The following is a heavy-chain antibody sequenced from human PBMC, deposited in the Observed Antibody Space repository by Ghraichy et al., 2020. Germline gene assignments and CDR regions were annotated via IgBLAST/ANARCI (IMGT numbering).Heavy chain of an antibody. CDR3: ARDRGWFGPPQGLDDY. CDR2: IKQDGSEK. D-gene: IGHD3-10*01. J-gene: IGHJ4*02. V-gene: IGHV3-7*03. Sequence: GGSLRLSCAASGSTFSSYWMSWVRQAPGKGLEWVANIKQDGSEKYYVDSVKGRFTISRDNAKKSLYLQMNSLRAEDTAVYYCARDRGWFGPPQGLDDYWGQGTLVTVSS. CDR1: GSTFSSYW.